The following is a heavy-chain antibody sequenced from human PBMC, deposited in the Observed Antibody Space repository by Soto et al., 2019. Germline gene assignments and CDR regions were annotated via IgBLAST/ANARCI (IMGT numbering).Heavy chain of an antibody. CDR2: ISAYNGNT. CDR1: GYTFTSYG. CDR3: ARGVAPAAMLGENYYYMDV. J-gene: IGHJ6*03. V-gene: IGHV1-18*01. Sequence: ASVKVSCKASGYTFTSYGISWVRQAPGQGLEWMGWISAYNGNTNYAQKLQGRVTMTTDTSTSTAYMELRSLRSDDTAVYYCARGVAPAAMLGENYYYMDVWGKGTTVTVSS. D-gene: IGHD2-2*01.